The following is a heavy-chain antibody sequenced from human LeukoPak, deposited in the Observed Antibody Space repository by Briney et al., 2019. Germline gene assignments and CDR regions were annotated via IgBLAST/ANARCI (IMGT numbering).Heavy chain of an antibody. D-gene: IGHD3-16*01. CDR2: IIPIFGTA. J-gene: IGHJ4*02. CDR3: ARWGLETNDFDY. V-gene: IGHV1-69*05. Sequence: SVKVSCKASGGTFSSYAISWVRQAPGQGLEWMGGIIPIFGTANYAQKFQGRVTMTRDTSTSTVYMELSSLRSEDTAVYYCARWGLETNDFDYWGQGTLVTVSS. CDR1: GGTFSSYA.